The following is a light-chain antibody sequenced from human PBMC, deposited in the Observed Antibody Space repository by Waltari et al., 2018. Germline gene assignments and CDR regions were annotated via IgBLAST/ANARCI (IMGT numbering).Light chain of an antibody. CDR2: DVS. Sequence: QSALTQPASVSGSPGQSVTISCTGVSSDGDDYRFTPWFRQHPGKAPKLILYDVSNRASDISNRFSGYKSGNTASLTISRLQADDEADYFCSYYPDTHTPVVFGGGTKLTV. CDR3: SYYPDTHTPVV. J-gene: IGLJ2*01. V-gene: IGLV2-14*03. CDR1: SSDGDDYRF.